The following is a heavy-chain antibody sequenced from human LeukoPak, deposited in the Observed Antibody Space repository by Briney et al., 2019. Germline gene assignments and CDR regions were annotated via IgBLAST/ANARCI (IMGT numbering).Heavy chain of an antibody. CDR2: IIPIFGTA. Sequence: SVKVSCKASGGTFSSYAISWVRQAPGQGLEWMGGIIPIFGTANYAQKFQGRVTITADESTSTAYMELSSLRSEDTAVYYCARDRGDGGGSAYYFDYWGQGTLVTVSS. CDR1: GGTFSSYA. D-gene: IGHD4-23*01. V-gene: IGHV1-69*01. J-gene: IGHJ4*02. CDR3: ARDRGDGGGSAYYFDY.